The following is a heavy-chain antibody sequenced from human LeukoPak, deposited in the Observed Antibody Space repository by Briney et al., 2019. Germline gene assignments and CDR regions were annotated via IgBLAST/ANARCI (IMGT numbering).Heavy chain of an antibody. CDR1: GFTFSSYA. D-gene: IGHD3-22*01. CDR2: ISGSGGST. V-gene: IGHV3-23*01. Sequence: GGSLRLSCAASGFTFSSYAMNWVRQAPGKGLEWVSSISGSGGSTYYADSVKGRFTISRDNSKNTLYLQMNSLRAEDTAVYYCAKDLRVVKAPDYFDYWGQGTLVTVSS. J-gene: IGHJ4*02. CDR3: AKDLRVVKAPDYFDY.